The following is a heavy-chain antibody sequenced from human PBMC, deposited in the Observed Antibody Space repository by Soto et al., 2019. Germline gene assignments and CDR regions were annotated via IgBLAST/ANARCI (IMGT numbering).Heavy chain of an antibody. J-gene: IGHJ6*02. Sequence: GGSLRLSCAAAGFTFSNAWMNWVRQAPGKGLEWVGRIKSKTDGGTTDYAAPVKGRFTISRDDSKNTLYLQMNSLKTEDTAVYYCTATYDFWSGYLIGSGMDVWGQGTTVTVSS. CDR1: GFTFSNAW. V-gene: IGHV3-15*07. D-gene: IGHD3-3*01. CDR2: IKSKTDGGTT. CDR3: TATYDFWSGYLIGSGMDV.